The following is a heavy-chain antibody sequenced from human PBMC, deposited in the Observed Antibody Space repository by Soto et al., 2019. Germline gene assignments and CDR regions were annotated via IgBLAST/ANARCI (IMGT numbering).Heavy chain of an antibody. Sequence: QVQLQESGPGLVKPSQTLSLTCTVSGGSISSGGYYWSWIRQPPGKGLEWIGYIYYSGSTYYNPSLTSRVTISVDTSKNHFSLTMSSVTAADTAVYYCARDRPHYGSGSYTVESLDYWGQGTLVTVSS. CDR1: GGSISSGGYY. V-gene: IGHV4-31*03. CDR2: IYYSGST. J-gene: IGHJ4*02. D-gene: IGHD3-10*01. CDR3: ARDRPHYGSGSYTVESLDY.